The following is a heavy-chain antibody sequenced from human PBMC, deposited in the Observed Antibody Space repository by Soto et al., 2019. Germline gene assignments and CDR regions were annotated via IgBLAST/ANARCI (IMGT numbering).Heavy chain of an antibody. Sequence: QVHLVQSGAEVKKPGASVKISCKASGYTFTLYAMHWVRQAPGQRLEWMGWINAANGNTKSSQKFQGRVTFTRDTYASTGYRELSTLNSADTAVYYCARDQRRDYDFWSGYSQGFDYWGQGTPVTVSS. V-gene: IGHV1-3*01. CDR2: INAANGNT. CDR3: ARDQRRDYDFWSGYSQGFDY. J-gene: IGHJ4*02. CDR1: GYTFTLYA. D-gene: IGHD3-3*01.